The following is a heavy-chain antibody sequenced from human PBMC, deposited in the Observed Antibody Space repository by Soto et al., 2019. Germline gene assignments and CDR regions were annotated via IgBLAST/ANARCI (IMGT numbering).Heavy chain of an antibody. D-gene: IGHD2-15*01. Sequence: QVQLVQSGAEVKKPGASVKVSCKASGYTFTSYGISWVRQAPGQGLEWMGWISAYNGNTNYAQKLQGRVTMTTDTSTSTAYMELRSLRSDDTAVYYCARDAILYCSGGSGYPRETSTVGGIWGQGTMVTVSS. J-gene: IGHJ3*02. CDR1: GYTFTSYG. CDR3: ARDAILYCSGGSGYPRETSTVGGI. V-gene: IGHV1-18*01. CDR2: ISAYNGNT.